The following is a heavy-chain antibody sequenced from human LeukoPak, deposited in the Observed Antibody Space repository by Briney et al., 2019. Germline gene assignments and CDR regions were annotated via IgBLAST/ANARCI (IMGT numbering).Heavy chain of an antibody. J-gene: IGHJ3*02. CDR3: ARASTPYAFEI. CDR1: GXSISSSYYY. Sequence: SETLSLTCTVSGXSISSSYYYWGWIRQPPGKGLEWIGYIYFGGSTNYSPSLKSRVTISVDTSKSQFSLKLRSVTAADTAVYYCARASTPYAFEIWGQGTMVTVSS. D-gene: IGHD1-1*01. CDR2: IYFGGST. V-gene: IGHV4-61*05.